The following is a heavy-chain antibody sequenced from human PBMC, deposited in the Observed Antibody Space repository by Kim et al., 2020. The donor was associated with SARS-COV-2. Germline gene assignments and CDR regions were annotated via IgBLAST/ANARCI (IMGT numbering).Heavy chain of an antibody. J-gene: IGHJ6*02. CDR3: ARGRYDSSGYYYDVFEFYYSGIDV. D-gene: IGHD3-22*01. CDR2: INAGNGNT. V-gene: IGHV1-3*01. CDR1: GYTFTSYA. Sequence: ASVKVSCKASGYTFTSYAMHWVRQAPGQRLEWMGWINAGNGNTKYSQKFQGRVTITRDTSASTAYMELSSLRSEETAVYYCARGRYDSSGYYYDVFEFYYSGIDVWGPGTTVTVSS.